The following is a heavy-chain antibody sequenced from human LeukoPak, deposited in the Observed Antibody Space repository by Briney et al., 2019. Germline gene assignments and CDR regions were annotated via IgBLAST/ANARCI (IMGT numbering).Heavy chain of an antibody. CDR3: AKDLTTVATPYYYYYMDV. CDR1: GFTFSTNS. J-gene: IGHJ6*03. D-gene: IGHD4-23*01. CDR2: IGISSSHT. V-gene: IGHV3-21*01. Sequence: PGGFLRLSCAASGFTFSTNSMNWVRQAPGKGLEWVSSIGISSSHTFYADSVKGRFTISRDNAENSVYLQMNSLRAEDTAVYYCAKDLTTVATPYYYYYMDVWGKGTTVTVSS.